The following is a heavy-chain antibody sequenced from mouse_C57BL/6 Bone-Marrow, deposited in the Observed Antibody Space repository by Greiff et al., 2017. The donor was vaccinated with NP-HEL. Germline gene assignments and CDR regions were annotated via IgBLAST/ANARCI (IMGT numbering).Heavy chain of an antibody. CDR2: IYPSGGST. V-gene: IGHV1-85*01. J-gene: IGHJ2*01. Sequence: VHLVESGPELVKPGASVKLSCKASGYTFTSYDINWVKQRPGQGLEWIGWIYPSGGSTKYNEKFKGKATLTVDTSASTAYMELRSLTSEDSAVYFCARWGYDAGGYWGQGTTLTVSS. D-gene: IGHD2-2*01. CDR1: GYTFTSYD. CDR3: ARWGYDAGGY.